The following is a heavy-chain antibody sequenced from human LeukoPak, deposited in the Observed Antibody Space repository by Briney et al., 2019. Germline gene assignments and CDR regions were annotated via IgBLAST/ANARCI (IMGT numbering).Heavy chain of an antibody. CDR1: GGSITSSNSF. J-gene: IGHJ4*02. V-gene: IGHV4-39*07. Sequence: PSETLSLTCSLSGGSITSSNSFWGWIRQPPGERLEWIATIYYNGNTYYNPSLQSRVTISVDTSTNQFSLKLNSVIAADTAVYYCARATAAPSSYFFDHWGQGTLVTVSS. CDR3: ARATAAPSSYFFDH. D-gene: IGHD6-25*01. CDR2: IYYNGNT.